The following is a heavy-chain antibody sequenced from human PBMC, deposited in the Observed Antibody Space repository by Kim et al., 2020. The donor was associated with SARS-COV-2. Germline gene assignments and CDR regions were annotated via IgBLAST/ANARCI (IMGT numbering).Heavy chain of an antibody. Sequence: SQTLSLTCAVSGGSISSGGYSWSWIRQPPGKGLEWIGYIYHSGSTYYNPSLKSRVTISVDRSKNQFSLKLSSVTAADTAVYYCARTGGDTINFDYWGQGTLVTVSS. CDR1: GGSISSGGYS. CDR2: IYHSGST. D-gene: IGHD3-9*01. J-gene: IGHJ4*02. CDR3: ARTGGDTINFDY. V-gene: IGHV4-30-2*01.